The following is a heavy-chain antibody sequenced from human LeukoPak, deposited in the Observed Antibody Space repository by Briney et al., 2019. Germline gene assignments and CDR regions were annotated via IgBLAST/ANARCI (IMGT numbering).Heavy chain of an antibody. CDR1: GFIVTTNY. D-gene: IGHD3-16*01. CDR2: IFSGTTT. Sequence: GXSLRLSCAASGFIVTTNYMTWVRQAPGKGLDWVSVIFSGTTTYYSDSVKGRFAISRDNSKNTVYPQMNSLRGEDTAVYYCARLGKGLDGGVQNAFDIWGQGTMVIVSS. CDR3: ARLGKGLDGGVQNAFDI. V-gene: IGHV3-53*01. J-gene: IGHJ3*02.